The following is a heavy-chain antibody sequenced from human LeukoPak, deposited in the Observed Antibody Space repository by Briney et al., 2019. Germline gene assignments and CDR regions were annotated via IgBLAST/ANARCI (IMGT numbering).Heavy chain of an antibody. Sequence: TGGSLRLSCAASGFTLRNYDMNWVRQAPGKGLEWVSYISGSGTNKFYADSVRGRFTIPSDSATNSLYLQIISLRVEDTAVYYCAREGCSSTSCYDYFDYWGQGTLVTVSS. CDR2: ISGSGTNK. J-gene: IGHJ4*02. D-gene: IGHD2-2*01. CDR1: GFTLRNYD. V-gene: IGHV3-48*03. CDR3: AREGCSSTSCYDYFDY.